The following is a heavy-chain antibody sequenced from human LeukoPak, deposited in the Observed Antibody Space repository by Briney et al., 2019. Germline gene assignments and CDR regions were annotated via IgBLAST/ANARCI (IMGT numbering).Heavy chain of an antibody. CDR2: ISAYNGNT. CDR1: GYTFTSYG. D-gene: IGHD2/OR15-2a*01. Sequence: GASVKVSCKASGYTFTSYGISWVRQAPGQGLEWMGWISAYNGNTNCAQKLQGRVTMTTDTSTSTAYMELRSLRSDDTAVYCCARAPPGIWAASFDPWGQGTLVAVSS. J-gene: IGHJ5*02. V-gene: IGHV1-18*01. CDR3: ARAPPGIWAASFDP.